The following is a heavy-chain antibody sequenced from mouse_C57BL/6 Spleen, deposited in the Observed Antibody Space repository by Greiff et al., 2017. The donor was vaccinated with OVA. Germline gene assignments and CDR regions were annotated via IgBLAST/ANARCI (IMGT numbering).Heavy chain of an antibody. J-gene: IGHJ2*01. D-gene: IGHD1-1*01. V-gene: IGHV1-82*01. CDR1: GYAFSSSW. CDR3: ARDYYGSRAYFDY. Sequence: QVQLQQSGPELVKPGASVKISCKASGYAFSSSWMNWVKQRPGKGLEWIGRIYPGDGDTNYNGKFKGKATLTADKSSSTAYMQLSSLTSEDSAVYFCARDYYGSRAYFDYWGQGTTLTVSS. CDR2: IYPGDGDT.